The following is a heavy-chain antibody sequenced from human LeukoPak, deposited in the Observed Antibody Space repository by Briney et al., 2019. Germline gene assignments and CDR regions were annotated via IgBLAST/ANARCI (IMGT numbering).Heavy chain of an antibody. CDR2: INPNSGGT. Sequence: GASVKVSCKASGYTFTGYYMHWVRQAPGQGLEWMGWINPNSGGTNYAQKFQGRVTMTWDTSISTAYMELSRLRSDDTAVYYCARDQQRWLQFRTLWYWGQGTLVTVSS. CDR1: GYTFTGYY. J-gene: IGHJ4*02. CDR3: ARDQQRWLQFRTLWY. V-gene: IGHV1-2*02. D-gene: IGHD5-24*01.